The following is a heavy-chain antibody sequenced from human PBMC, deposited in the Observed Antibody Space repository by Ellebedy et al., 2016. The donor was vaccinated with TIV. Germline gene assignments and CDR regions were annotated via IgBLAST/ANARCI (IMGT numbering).Heavy chain of an antibody. CDR3: AKDVKYFDSLGAFDI. V-gene: IGHV3-30-3*01. CDR1: GFTFSTYA. D-gene: IGHD3-22*01. CDR2: ISYDGGSK. Sequence: GESLKISXAASGFTFSTYAMHWVRQAPGKGLEWVAVISYDGGSKDYADSVRGRFTISRDDSQRTLYLQMKSQRPEDTAVYYCAKDVKYFDSLGAFDIWGQGTMVTVSS. J-gene: IGHJ3*02.